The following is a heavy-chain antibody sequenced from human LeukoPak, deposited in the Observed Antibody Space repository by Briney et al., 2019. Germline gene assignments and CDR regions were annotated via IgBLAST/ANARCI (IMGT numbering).Heavy chain of an antibody. CDR2: ISSSSSYI. J-gene: IGHJ4*02. D-gene: IGHD5-24*01. Sequence: TGGSLRLSCAASGFTFSSYSMNWVRQAPGKGPEWVSSISSSSSYIYYADSVKGRFTISRDNAKNSLYLQMSSRRAEDTAVYYCASGGRRGMATTSNWGQGTLVTVSS. CDR1: GFTFSSYS. CDR3: ASGGRRGMATTSN. V-gene: IGHV3-21*01.